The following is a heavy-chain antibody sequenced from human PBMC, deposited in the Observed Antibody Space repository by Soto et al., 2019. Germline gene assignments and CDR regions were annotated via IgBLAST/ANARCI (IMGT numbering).Heavy chain of an antibody. Sequence: QVQLQESGPGLVKPAQTLSLTCTVSGASISHGDYYWSWIRQPPGKGLEWIGHIDYSGKTSYNSSLLSRVSISKDTSQNHVSLRMSSLTDADTAVYFCARDGWGEYYDTWGYFQPWYIGLWGRGTLV. V-gene: IGHV4-30-4*01. J-gene: IGHJ2*01. CDR3: ARDGWGEYYDTWGYFQPWYIGL. D-gene: IGHD3-16*01. CDR2: IDYSGKT. CDR1: GASISHGDYY.